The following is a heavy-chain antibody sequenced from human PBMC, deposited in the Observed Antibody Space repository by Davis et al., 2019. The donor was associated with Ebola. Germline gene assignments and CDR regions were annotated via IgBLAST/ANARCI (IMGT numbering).Heavy chain of an antibody. CDR2: LNGDASII. CDR1: GFTFSDQW. Sequence: HTGGSLRLSCAASGFTFSDQWMHWVRQAPGKGLVWVSRLNGDASIITYTDSVKGRFTIFRDNSKNTLYLQMNSLKVEDTAVYYCVRDPNNLSVNLLWGVTQIEPDFWGQGTLVTVSS. CDR3: VRDPNNLSVNLLWGVTQIEPDF. D-gene: IGHD3-10*01. V-gene: IGHV3-74*01. J-gene: IGHJ4*02.